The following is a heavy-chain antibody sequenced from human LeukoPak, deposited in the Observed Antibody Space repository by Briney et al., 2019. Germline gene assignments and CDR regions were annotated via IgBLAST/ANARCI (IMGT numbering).Heavy chain of an antibody. CDR3: ARDREMATIYFDY. Sequence: ASVKVSCKASGYTFTGYYMHWVRQAPGQGVEWMGWINPNSGGTNYAQKLQGRVTMTRDTSISTAYMELSSLRSEDTAVYYCARDREMATIYFDYWGQGTLVTVSS. CDR1: GYTFTGYY. V-gene: IGHV1-2*02. J-gene: IGHJ4*02. CDR2: INPNSGGT. D-gene: IGHD5-24*01.